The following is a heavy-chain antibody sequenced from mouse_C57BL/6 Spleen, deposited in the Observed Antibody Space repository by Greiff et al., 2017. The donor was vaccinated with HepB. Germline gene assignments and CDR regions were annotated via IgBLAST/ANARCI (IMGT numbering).Heavy chain of an antibody. CDR1: GFTFSSYA. CDR2: ISSGGDYI. D-gene: IGHD2-3*01. Sequence: EVKLMESGEGLVKPGGSLKLSCAASGFTFSSYAMSWVRQTPEKRLEWVAYISSGGDYIYYADTVKGRFTISRDNARNTLYLQMSSLKSEDTAMYYCTRDGYPLDYWGQGTTLTVSS. J-gene: IGHJ2*01. CDR3: TRDGYPLDY. V-gene: IGHV5-9-1*02.